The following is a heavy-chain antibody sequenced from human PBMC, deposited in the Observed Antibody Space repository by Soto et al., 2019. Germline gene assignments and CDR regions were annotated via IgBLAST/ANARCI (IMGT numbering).Heavy chain of an antibody. CDR2: ISYDGSNK. Sequence: QVQLVESGGGVVQPGRSLRLSCAASGFTFNIYGMNWVRQAPGKWLEWVAVISYDGSNKYYADSVKGRFAISRDNSNNTLYLQMGRLSADDTAVYYCVKAPAVRGLMVRVNYGMDVWGQGTKVTVSS. CDR3: VKAPAVRGLMVRVNYGMDV. CDR1: GFTFNIYG. J-gene: IGHJ6*02. V-gene: IGHV3-30*18. D-gene: IGHD3-10*01.